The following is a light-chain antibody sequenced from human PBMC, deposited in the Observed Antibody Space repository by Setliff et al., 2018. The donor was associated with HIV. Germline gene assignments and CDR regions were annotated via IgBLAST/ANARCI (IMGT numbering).Light chain of an antibody. CDR1: SSNIGSNT. Sequence: QSVLTQPPSASGTPGQRVIISCSGSSSNIGSNTVNWYQHLPGTAPKLLIYSNNQRPSGVPDRFSGSKSGTSASLAISGLQAEDEADYYCAAWDDSLNAFYVFGTGTKGTVL. CDR3: AAWDDSLNAFYV. CDR2: SNN. J-gene: IGLJ1*01. V-gene: IGLV1-44*01.